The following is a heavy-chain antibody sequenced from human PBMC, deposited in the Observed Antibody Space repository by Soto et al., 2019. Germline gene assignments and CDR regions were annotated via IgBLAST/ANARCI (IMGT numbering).Heavy chain of an antibody. CDR2: LVIILGTT. V-gene: IGHV1-69*10. CDR3: DP. Sequence: GASVKVSCKASGGTFSSYAFSWVRQAPGQGLEWMGGLVIILGTTNYAKNSLHLQMNSLRAEDTAVYYCTRDASRDSSARGWFDPWGPGTLVTVSS. D-gene: IGHD3-10*01. J-gene: IGHJ5*02. CDR1: GGTFSSYA.